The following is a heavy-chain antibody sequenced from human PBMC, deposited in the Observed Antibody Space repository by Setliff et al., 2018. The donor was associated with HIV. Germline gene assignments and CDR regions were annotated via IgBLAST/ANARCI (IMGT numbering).Heavy chain of an antibody. CDR3: ARVGICGWCLDY. J-gene: IGHJ4*02. CDR2: INKDGSQT. V-gene: IGHV3-7*03. CDR1: GFTLSSYW. D-gene: IGHD6-19*01. Sequence: GGSLRLSCATSGFTLSSYWMSWVRQAPGKGLEWVANINKDGSQTYYVDSVKGRFTISRDPAKNSLYLQMDSLRAEDTAVYYCARVGICGWCLDYWGQGTVVTVSS.